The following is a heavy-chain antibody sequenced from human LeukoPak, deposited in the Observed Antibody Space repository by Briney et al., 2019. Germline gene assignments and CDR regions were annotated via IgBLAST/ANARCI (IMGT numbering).Heavy chain of an antibody. D-gene: IGHD3-22*01. CDR3: ARAVGGTVVAPEYYFDY. V-gene: IGHV1-69*04. CDR1: GYTFTSYA. Sequence: GASVKVSCKASGYTFTSYAISWVRQAPGQGLEWMGRIIPILGIANYAQKFQGRVTITADKSTSTAYMELSSLRSEDTAVYYCARAVGGTVVAPEYYFDYWGQGTLVTVSS. CDR2: IIPILGIA. J-gene: IGHJ4*02.